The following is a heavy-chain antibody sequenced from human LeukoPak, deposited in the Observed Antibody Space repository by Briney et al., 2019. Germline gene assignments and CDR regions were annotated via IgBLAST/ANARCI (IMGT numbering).Heavy chain of an antibody. CDR1: GFTFSSSA. CDR3: ARDLTGHYSIDY. Sequence: GGSLRLSCAASGFTFSSSAMNWVSQVPGKGLEWVSVITGSGATTYYADSVKGRFTISRDNAKNSLYLQMNSLRAEDTAVYYCARDLTGHYSIDYWGQGTLVTVSS. J-gene: IGHJ4*02. D-gene: IGHD3-22*01. CDR2: ITGSGATT. V-gene: IGHV3-23*01.